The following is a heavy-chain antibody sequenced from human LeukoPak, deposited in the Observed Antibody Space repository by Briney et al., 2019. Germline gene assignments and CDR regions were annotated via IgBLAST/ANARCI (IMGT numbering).Heavy chain of an antibody. J-gene: IGHJ4*02. V-gene: IGHV3-23*01. CDR3: AKSPYIASHIDFDY. Sequence: GGSLRLSCAASGFTFSSHAMSWDRQAPGKGLEWASTVSGSGDSTWYADSVKGRFTISRDNSKSTLYLQMNSLRAEDTAVYYCAKSPYIASHIDFDYWGQGTLVTVSS. CDR2: VSGSGDST. D-gene: IGHD3-16*01. CDR1: GFTFSSHA.